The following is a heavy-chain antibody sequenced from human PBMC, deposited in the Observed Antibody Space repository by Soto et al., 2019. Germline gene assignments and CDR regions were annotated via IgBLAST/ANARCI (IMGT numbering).Heavy chain of an antibody. CDR2: IYYSGST. CDR3: ARGYSGYDVDY. CDR1: GGSISSGGYY. D-gene: IGHD5-12*01. J-gene: IGHJ4*02. V-gene: IGHV4-31*02. Sequence: SETLSLTCTVSGGSISSGGYYWSWIRQHPGKGLEWVGYIYYSGSTYYNPSLKSRVTISVDTSKNQFSLKLSSVTAADTAVYYCARGYSGYDVDYWGQGTLVTVSS.